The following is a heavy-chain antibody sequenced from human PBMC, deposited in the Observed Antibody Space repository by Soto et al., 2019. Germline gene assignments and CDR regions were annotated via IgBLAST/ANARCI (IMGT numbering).Heavy chain of an antibody. J-gene: IGHJ4*02. CDR3: ARDWRYCTNGVCYPRGFDY. CDR2: IYTSGST. Sequence: QVQLQESGPGLVKPSETLSLTCTVSGGSISSYYWSWIRQPAGKGLEWICRIYTSGSTNYNPSLKSRVTMSVDTSKNQFSLKLSSVTAADTAVYYCARDWRYCTNGVCYPRGFDYWGQGTLVTVSS. V-gene: IGHV4-4*07. CDR1: GGSISSYY. D-gene: IGHD2-8*01.